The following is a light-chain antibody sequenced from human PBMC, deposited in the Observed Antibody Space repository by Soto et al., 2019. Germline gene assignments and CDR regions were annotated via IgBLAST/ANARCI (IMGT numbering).Light chain of an antibody. J-gene: IGKJ4*01. Sequence: VITQSPTTLSVSPGERATLSCRASHSVGSNLAWYQQNPGQAPRLLIYGASTRETGVPARFSGSGSATQFTLTISSLQSEDSGFYYCQQYKQWTVAFGGGTKVDIK. CDR3: QQYKQWTVA. CDR1: HSVGSN. V-gene: IGKV3-15*01. CDR2: GAS.